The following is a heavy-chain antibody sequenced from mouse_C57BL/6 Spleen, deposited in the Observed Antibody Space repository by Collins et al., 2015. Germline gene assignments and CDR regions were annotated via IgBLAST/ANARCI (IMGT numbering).Heavy chain of an antibody. CDR3: AREGSRYAMDY. CDR2: IYPGDGDT. CDR1: GYAFSSSW. Sequence: QVQLQQSGPELVKPGASVKISCKASGYAFSSSWMNWVKQRPGQGLEWIGRIYPGDGDTNYNGKFKGKATLTADKSSSTAYTQLSSLTSVDSAVYFCAREGSRYAMDYWGQGTSVTVSS. V-gene: IGHV1-82*01. J-gene: IGHJ4*01. D-gene: IGHD1-1*01.